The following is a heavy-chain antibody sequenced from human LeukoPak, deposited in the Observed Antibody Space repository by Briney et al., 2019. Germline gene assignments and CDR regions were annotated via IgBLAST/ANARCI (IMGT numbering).Heavy chain of an antibody. Sequence: ASVKVSCKASGYTFTGYYMHWVRQAPGQGLEWMGRINPNSGGTNYAQKFQGRVTMTTDTSISTAYMELSRLRSDDTAVYYCARDRWFGYYDSSGPSKGAFDIWGQGTMVTVSS. V-gene: IGHV1-2*06. J-gene: IGHJ3*02. D-gene: IGHD3-22*01. CDR2: INPNSGGT. CDR1: GYTFTGYY. CDR3: ARDRWFGYYDSSGPSKGAFDI.